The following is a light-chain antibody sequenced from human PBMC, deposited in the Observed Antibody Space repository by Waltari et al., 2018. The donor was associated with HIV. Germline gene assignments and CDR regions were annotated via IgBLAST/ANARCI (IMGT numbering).Light chain of an antibody. V-gene: IGKV4-1*01. J-gene: IGKJ2*01. Sequence: DIVMPQSPDSLTVFLGERATINCKSSQSVLYSSNNKNYLAWYQQKAGQPPKLLIYWASTRESGVPDRFSASGSGTDFSLTSSSLQAEDVAVYYCQQYYSTPYTFGQGTKLEIK. CDR1: QSVLYSSNNKNY. CDR3: QQYYSTPYT. CDR2: WAS.